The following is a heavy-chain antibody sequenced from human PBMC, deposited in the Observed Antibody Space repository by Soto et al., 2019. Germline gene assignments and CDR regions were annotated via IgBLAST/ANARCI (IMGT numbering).Heavy chain of an antibody. CDR1: GFTFSSYA. CDR3: AKDQELLWFGELNVSFDY. V-gene: IGHV3-23*01. Sequence: PGGSLRLSCAASGFTFSSYAMSWVRQAPGKGLEWVSAISGSGGSTYYADSVKGRFTISRDNSKNTLYLQMNSLRAEDTAVYYCAKDQELLWFGELNVSFDYWGQGTLVTVSS. D-gene: IGHD3-10*01. CDR2: ISGSGGST. J-gene: IGHJ4*02.